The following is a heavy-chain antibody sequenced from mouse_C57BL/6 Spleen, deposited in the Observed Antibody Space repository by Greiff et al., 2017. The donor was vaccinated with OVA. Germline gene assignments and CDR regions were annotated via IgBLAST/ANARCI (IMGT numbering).Heavy chain of an antibody. CDR1: GFSFNTYA. D-gene: IGHD3-2*02. Sequence: GGGLVQPKGSLKLSCAASGFSFNTYAMNWVRQAPGKGLEWVARIRSKSNNYATYYADSVKDRFTISRDDSESMLYLQMNNLKTEATAMYYCVGSDSSGSWFAYWGQGTLVTVSA. V-gene: IGHV10-1*01. CDR2: IRSKSNNYAT. CDR3: VGSDSSGSWFAY. J-gene: IGHJ3*01.